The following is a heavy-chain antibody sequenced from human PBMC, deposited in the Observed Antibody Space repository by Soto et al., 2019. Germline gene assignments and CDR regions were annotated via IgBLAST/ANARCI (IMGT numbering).Heavy chain of an antibody. CDR3: ARGYYYDSSGYYYVFDY. CDR1: GGSISSYY. CDR2: IYYSGST. Sequence: SETLSLTCTVSGGSISSYYWSWIRQPPGKGLEWIGYIYYSGSTNYNPSLKSRVTISVDTSKNQFSLKLSSVTAAGTAVYYCARGYYYDSSGYYYVFDYWGQGTLVTVSS. V-gene: IGHV4-59*01. J-gene: IGHJ4*02. D-gene: IGHD3-22*01.